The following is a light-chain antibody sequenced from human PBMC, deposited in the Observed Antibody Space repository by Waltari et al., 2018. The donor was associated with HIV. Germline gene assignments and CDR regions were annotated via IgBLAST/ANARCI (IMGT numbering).Light chain of an antibody. J-gene: IGKJ4*01. V-gene: IGKV4-1*01. Sequence: DIVMTHSPDSLVVSLGERATINCKSSQSVLYSSNNKNYLAWYQQKPGQPPKLLIYWASTRESGVPDRFSASGSGTDFTLTISSLQAEDGAGYYWQQYYSTPFTFGGGTKVEIK. CDR1: QSVLYSSNNKNY. CDR3: QQYYSTPFT. CDR2: WAS.